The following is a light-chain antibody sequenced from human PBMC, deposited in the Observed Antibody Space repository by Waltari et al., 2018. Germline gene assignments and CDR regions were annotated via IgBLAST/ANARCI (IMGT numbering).Light chain of an antibody. V-gene: IGKV1-5*03. J-gene: IGKJ2*01. CDR3: QQYNSYHT. CDR1: QSISIW. Sequence: DIQMTQSPSTLSASVGDRVTITCWASQSISIWLAWYQQKPGKAPKLLIYKASNLESGVPSRFSGSGSGTEFTLTISSLQPDDFATYFCQQYNSYHTFGQGTKLEIK. CDR2: KAS.